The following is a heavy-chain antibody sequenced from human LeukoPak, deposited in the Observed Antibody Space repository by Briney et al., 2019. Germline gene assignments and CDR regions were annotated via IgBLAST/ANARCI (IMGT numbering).Heavy chain of an antibody. D-gene: IGHD4-11*01. CDR2: INHSGST. V-gene: IGHV4-34*01. CDR3: ARGATPTVTTFDY. CDR1: GGSFSGYY. J-gene: IGHJ4*02. Sequence: SETLSLTCAVYGGSFSGYYWSWIRQPPGKGLEWIGEINHSGSTNYNPSLKSLVTISVDTSKNQFSLKLSSVTAADTAVYYCARGATPTVTTFDYWGQGTLVTVSS.